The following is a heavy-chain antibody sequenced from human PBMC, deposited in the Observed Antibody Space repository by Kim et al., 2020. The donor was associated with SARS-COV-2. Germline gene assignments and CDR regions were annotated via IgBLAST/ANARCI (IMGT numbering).Heavy chain of an antibody. V-gene: IGHV3-23*01. J-gene: IGHJ4*02. Sequence: TISRDNSKNTLYLQMNSLRAEDTAVYYCAKGPWLLVVTMIVEAGLNYFDYWGQGTLVTVSS. D-gene: IGHD3-22*01. CDR3: AKGPWLLVVTMIVEAGLNYFDY.